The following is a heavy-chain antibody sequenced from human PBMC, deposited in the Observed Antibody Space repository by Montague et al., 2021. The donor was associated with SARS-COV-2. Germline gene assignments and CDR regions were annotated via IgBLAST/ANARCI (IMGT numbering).Heavy chain of an antibody. CDR2: ISYDGSNK. Sequence: SLRLFCAASGFTFSSYAMHWVRQAPGKGLEWVAVISYDGSNKYYADSVKGRFTISRDNSKNTLYLQMNTLIAEDTAVYYCARPFGGSYYSGFDYWGQGTLVTVSS. D-gene: IGHD1-26*01. J-gene: IGHJ4*02. CDR3: ARPFGGSYYSGFDY. CDR1: GFTFSSYA. V-gene: IGHV3-30*04.